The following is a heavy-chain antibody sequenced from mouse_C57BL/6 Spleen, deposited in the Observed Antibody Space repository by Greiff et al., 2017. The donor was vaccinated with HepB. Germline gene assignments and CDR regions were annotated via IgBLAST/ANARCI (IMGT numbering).Heavy chain of an antibody. D-gene: IGHD2-4*01. CDR3: TCDYDGYYAMDY. Sequence: EVQLQQSGTVLARPGASVKMSCKTSGYTFTSYWMHWVKQRPGQGLEWIGAIYPGNSDTSYNQKFKGKAKLTAVTSASTAYMELSSLTNEDSAVYYCTCDYDGYYAMDYWGQGTSVTVSS. CDR1: GYTFTSYW. J-gene: IGHJ4*01. V-gene: IGHV1-5*01. CDR2: IYPGNSDT.